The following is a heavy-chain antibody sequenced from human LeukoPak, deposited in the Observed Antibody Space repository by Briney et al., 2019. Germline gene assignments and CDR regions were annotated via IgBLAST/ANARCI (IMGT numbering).Heavy chain of an antibody. CDR3: AKALGYCSSTSCPHYWYFDL. Sequence: PGGSLRLSCAASGFTFSSYAMSWVRQAPGKGLEWVSAISGSGGSTYYADSVKGRFTISRDNSKNTLYLQMNSLRAEDTAVYYCAKALGYCSSTSCPHYWYFDLWGRGTLVTVSS. V-gene: IGHV3-23*01. J-gene: IGHJ2*01. CDR1: GFTFSSYA. D-gene: IGHD2-2*01. CDR2: ISGSGGST.